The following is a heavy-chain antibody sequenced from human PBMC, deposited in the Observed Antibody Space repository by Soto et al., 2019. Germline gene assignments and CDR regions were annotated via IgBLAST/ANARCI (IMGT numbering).Heavy chain of an antibody. CDR2: IYSGGGT. Sequence: EVQLVESGGGLIQPGGSLRLSCAASGFTVSSKYMSWVRQAPGKGLEWISVIYSGGGTYYAGSVKGRFTISRDNSKNTVYVQMNSLGAEDTAVYYCVRDPWDYWGQGILVTVSS. V-gene: IGHV3-53*01. CDR1: GFTVSSKY. J-gene: IGHJ4*02. CDR3: VRDPWDY.